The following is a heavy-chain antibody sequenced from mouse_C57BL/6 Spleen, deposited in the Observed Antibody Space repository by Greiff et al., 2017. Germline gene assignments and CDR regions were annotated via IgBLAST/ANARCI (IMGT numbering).Heavy chain of an antibody. V-gene: IGHV1-62-2*01. CDR3: ARHDPDPPLNHYAMDY. CDR1: GYTFTEYT. Sequence: QVQLKESGAELVKPGASVKLSCKASGYTFTEYTIHWVKQRSGQGLEWIGWFYPGSGSIKYNEKFKDKATLTADKSSSTVYMELSRLTSEDSAVYFCARHDPDPPLNHYAMDYWGQGTSVTVSS. CDR2: FYPGSGSI. J-gene: IGHJ4*01.